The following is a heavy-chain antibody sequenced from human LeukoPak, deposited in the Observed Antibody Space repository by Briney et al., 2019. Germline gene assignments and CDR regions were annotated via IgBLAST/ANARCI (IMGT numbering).Heavy chain of an antibody. V-gene: IGHV3-73*01. D-gene: IGHD3-10*01. CDR3: TRLDEAADGFVRGAVTRAYDI. J-gene: IGHJ3*02. CDR1: GFVLSGSG. Sequence: GGSLRLSCAASGFVLSGSGIHWVRQASGKGLEWVGRIRSNSNNYATSYAASVKGRFTVSRDDSKNTAYLTMNSLETEDTAIYYCTRLDEAADGFVRGAVTRAYDIWGQGTMVTVSS. CDR2: IRSNSNNYAT.